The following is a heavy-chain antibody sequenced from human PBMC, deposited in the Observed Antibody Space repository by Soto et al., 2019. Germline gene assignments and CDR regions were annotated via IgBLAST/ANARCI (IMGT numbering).Heavy chain of an antibody. J-gene: IGHJ4*02. V-gene: IGHV3-23*01. CDR1: GFTFSSYA. Sequence: EVQLLESGGGLVQPGGSLRLSCAASGFTFSSYAMSWVRQASGKGLEWVSAISGSGGSTYYADSVKGRFTISRDNSKNTLYLQMNSLRAEDTAVYYCAKAHGAPLHDFCTLDYWGQGPLVTVSS. D-gene: IGHD3-3*01. CDR3: AKAHGAPLHDFCTLDY. CDR2: ISGSGGST.